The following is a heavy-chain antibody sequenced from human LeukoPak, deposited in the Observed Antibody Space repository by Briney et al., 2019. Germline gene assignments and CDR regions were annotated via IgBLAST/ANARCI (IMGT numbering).Heavy chain of an antibody. D-gene: IGHD3-22*01. CDR2: IYSGGST. V-gene: IGHV3-53*01. CDR3: ARDRHYYDSSGYPDAFDI. CDR1: AFIFSGHW. Sequence: PGGSLRLSCEGSAFIFSGHWMNWVRQTPGKGLEWVSVIYSGGSTYYADSVKGRFTISRDNSKNTLYLQMNSLRAEDTAVYYCARDRHYYDSSGYPDAFDIWGQGTMVTVSS. J-gene: IGHJ3*02.